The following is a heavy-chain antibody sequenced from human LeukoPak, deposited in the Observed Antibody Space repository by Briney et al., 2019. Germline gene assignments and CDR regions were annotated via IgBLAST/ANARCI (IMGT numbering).Heavy chain of an antibody. CDR3: VRALGGYSDY. V-gene: IGHV3-74*01. CDR1: GFTFSSYW. D-gene: IGHD3-16*01. J-gene: IGHJ4*02. Sequence: QPGRSLRLSCAASGFTFSSYWMHWVRQAPGKGLVWVSRINSDGSSTSYADSVKGRFTIYRDNAKNTLYLQMNSLRVEDTAVYYCVRALGGYSDYWGQGTLVTVSS. CDR2: INSDGSST.